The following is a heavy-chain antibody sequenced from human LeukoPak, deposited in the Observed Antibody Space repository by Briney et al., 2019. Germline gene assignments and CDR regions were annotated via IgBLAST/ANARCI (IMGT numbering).Heavy chain of an antibody. CDR3: ARLDTVTTDAFDI. D-gene: IGHD4-17*01. Sequence: SETLSLTCTVSGGSISGYYWSWIRQPPGKGLEWIGYIYYSGNTNYNPSLESRVAISVDTSKDQFSLKLKSVTAADTAVYYCARLDTVTTDAFDIWGQGTMVAVSS. V-gene: IGHV4-59*08. CDR1: GGSISGYY. CDR2: IYYSGNT. J-gene: IGHJ3*02.